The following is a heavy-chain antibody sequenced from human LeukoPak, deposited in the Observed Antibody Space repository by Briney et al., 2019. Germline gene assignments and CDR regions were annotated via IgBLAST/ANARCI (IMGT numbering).Heavy chain of an antibody. V-gene: IGHV4-34*01. CDR3: APPPYYYEAHGDSVA. CDR2: INHSGST. CDR1: GGSFIGFH. Sequence: SETLSLTCAVYGGSFIGFHWNWIRQAPGKGREWIGDINHSGSTNYNPSLTSRVTISVDPSKNQFSLNLSSVTAADTAVYYCAPPPYYYEAHGDSVAWGQGTLVTVSS. D-gene: IGHD3-22*01. J-gene: IGHJ5*02.